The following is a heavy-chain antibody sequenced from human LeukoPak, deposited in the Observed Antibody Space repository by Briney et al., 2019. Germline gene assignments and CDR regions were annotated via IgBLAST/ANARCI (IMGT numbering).Heavy chain of an antibody. Sequence: KPSETLSLTCTVSGGSISKYYWSWIRQSPGKGLEWIAYLYYSGSFTYNPSLKNRGSISADTSTNHFFLKLISVIAADTAIYYRAGHDKDMFPLDYWGEGTLVTVSS. V-gene: IGHV4-59*08. CDR2: LYYSGSF. CDR3: AGHDKDMFPLDY. CDR1: GGSISKYY. J-gene: IGHJ4*02. D-gene: IGHD3-10*02.